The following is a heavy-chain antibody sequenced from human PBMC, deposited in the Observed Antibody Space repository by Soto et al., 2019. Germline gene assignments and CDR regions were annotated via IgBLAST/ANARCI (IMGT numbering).Heavy chain of an antibody. CDR2: IAHDSTGK. CDR3: SKDLGACTTGAYYGMGV. Sequence: QVQLVESGGGVVQPGRSLRLSCGASGFTFSDYGMHWVRQAPGKGLQWVAVIAHDSTGKYYEESVKGRFTISRDNSKNTVYLQMNSLTAKDTAVYYWSKDLGACTTGAYYGMGVWGHGTTVTVSS. J-gene: IGHJ6*02. D-gene: IGHD2-8*01. CDR1: GFTFSDYG. V-gene: IGHV3-30*18.